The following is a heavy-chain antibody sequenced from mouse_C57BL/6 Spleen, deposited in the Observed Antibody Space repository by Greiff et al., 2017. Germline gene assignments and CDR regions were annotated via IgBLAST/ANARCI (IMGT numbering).Heavy chain of an antibody. D-gene: IGHD1-1*01. Sequence: QVQLQQSGAELVKPGASVQMSCKASGYTFTTYPIEWMKQNHGKSLEWIGNFHPYNDDTKYNEKFKGKATLTVEKSSSTVYLELSRLTADVAAVYYWARRGYYGIYFDYWGQGTTRTVSS. CDR2: FHPYNDDT. CDR1: GYTFTTYP. J-gene: IGHJ2*01. CDR3: ARRGYYGIYFDY. V-gene: IGHV1-47*01.